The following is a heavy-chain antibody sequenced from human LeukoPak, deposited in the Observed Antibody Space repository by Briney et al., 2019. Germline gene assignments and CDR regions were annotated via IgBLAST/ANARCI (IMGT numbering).Heavy chain of an antibody. CDR2: INPSGGST. V-gene: IGHV1-46*01. Sequence: ASVKVSCKASGYTFTSYYMHWVRQAPGQGLEWMGIINPSGGSTGYAQKFQGRVTMTRDTSTSTVYMELSSLRSEDTAVYYCARDLVTTGGMDVWGQGTTVTVSS. CDR3: ARDLVTTGGMDV. J-gene: IGHJ6*02. CDR1: GYTFTSYY. D-gene: IGHD4-17*01.